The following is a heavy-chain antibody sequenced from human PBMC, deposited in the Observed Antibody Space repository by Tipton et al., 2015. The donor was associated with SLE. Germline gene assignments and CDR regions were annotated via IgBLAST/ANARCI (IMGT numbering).Heavy chain of an antibody. CDR2: IYYSGNT. CDR1: GGSISSGYYY. Sequence: TLSLTCTVSGGSISSGYYYWSWIRQPPGKGLEWIGFIYYSGNTYYNPSLKSRVTISVDTSKNQFSLKLSSVTAADTAVYYCARGPGLGVVVVTQSDRFDPWGQGTLVTVSS. J-gene: IGHJ5*02. CDR3: ARGPGLGVVVVTQSDRFDP. D-gene: IGHD2-15*01. V-gene: IGHV4-30-4*01.